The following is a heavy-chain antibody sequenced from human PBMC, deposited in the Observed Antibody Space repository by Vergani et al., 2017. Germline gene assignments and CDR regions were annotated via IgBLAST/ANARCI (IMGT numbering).Heavy chain of an antibody. D-gene: IGHD3-3*01. V-gene: IGHV3-21*01. CDR3: ASRLGFVEWGDWYFDL. CDR1: AFTFSSYS. J-gene: IGHJ2*01. CDR2: ISSSSSYI. Sequence: EVQLVESGGGLVKPGGSLRLSCAASAFTFSSYSMNWVRQAPGKGLEWVSSISSSSSYIYYADSVKGRFTISRDNAKNSLYLQMNSLRAEDTAVYYCASRLGFVEWGDWYFDLWGRGTLVTVSS.